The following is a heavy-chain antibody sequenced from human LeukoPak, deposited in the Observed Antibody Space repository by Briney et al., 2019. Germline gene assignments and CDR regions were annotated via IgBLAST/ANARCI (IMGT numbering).Heavy chain of an antibody. CDR3: ARADFRLQPFDP. V-gene: IGHV4-59*13. CDR2: NYYSGRT. D-gene: IGHD4-11*01. J-gene: IGHJ5*02. CDR1: GGSIGTYY. Sequence: KPSETLSLTCSVSGGSIGTYYWIWIRQPPGKGLEWIGYNYYSGRTNSNSSLKSRVTISLDTSKNQFFLKLTSVTVEDTAVYYCARADFRLQPFDPWGQGTLVTVSS.